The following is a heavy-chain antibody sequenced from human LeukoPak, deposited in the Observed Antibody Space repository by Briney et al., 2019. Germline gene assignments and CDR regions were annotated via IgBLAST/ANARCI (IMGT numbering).Heavy chain of an antibody. J-gene: IGHJ6*01. V-gene: IGHV1-2*02. CDR3: CPVVAVPAAMRTQAYFGRDV. CDR1: GYTFTGYY. D-gene: IGHD2-2*01. CDR2: INPNSGGT. Sequence: ASVKVSCKASGYTFTGYYLHWVRQAPGQGLEWMGWINPNSGGTNYAQKLQGRVTMTRDTSISPAYMELSRLRSDDTAVFYCCPVVAVPAAMRTQAYFGRDVWGQGTTVTVSS.